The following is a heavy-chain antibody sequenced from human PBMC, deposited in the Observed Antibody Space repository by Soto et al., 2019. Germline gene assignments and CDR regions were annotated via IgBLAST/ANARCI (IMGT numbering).Heavy chain of an antibody. CDR1: GFTFSNYW. CDR2: IDTDGSTT. Sequence: GGSLRLSCATSGFTFSNYWMHWVRQVPGRXLVWVSRIDTDGSTTSYADFAKGRFTISRDNAKSTLSLQMNSLRAEDTAIYYCACSRRPARLGPKGAIDYWGQGTLVTVSS. J-gene: IGHJ4*02. CDR3: ACSRRPARLGPKGAIDY. V-gene: IGHV3-74*01. D-gene: IGHD2-15*01.